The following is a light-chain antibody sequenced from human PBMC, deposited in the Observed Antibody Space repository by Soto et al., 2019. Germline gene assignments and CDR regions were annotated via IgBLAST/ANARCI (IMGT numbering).Light chain of an antibody. CDR1: SSDVGSYNL. CDR2: EVT. J-gene: IGLJ1*01. CDR3: CSCAPSRCV. V-gene: IGLV2-23*02. Sequence: QSVLTQPASVSGSPGQSITISCTGTSSDVGSYNLVSWYLLHPGKAPKLMIYEVTKRPSGVSNRFSGPKSGNTASLTISGLQAEDEADYYCCSCAPSRCVFGIGTKLTVL.